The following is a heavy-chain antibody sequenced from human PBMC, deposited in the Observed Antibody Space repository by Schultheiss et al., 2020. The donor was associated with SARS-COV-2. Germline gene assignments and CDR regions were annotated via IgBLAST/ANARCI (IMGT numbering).Heavy chain of an antibody. CDR2: INHSGGT. J-gene: IGHJ3*02. D-gene: IGHD3-10*01. CDR1: GGSFSGYY. Sequence: SETLSLTCAVYGGSFSGYYWNWIRQPPGKGLQWIGEINHSGGTNYNPSLQSRITISVDTSKSQFSLRLRSVTAADTAVYYCASSKGRGAFDIWGQGTMVTVSS. CDR3: ASSKGRGAFDI. V-gene: IGHV4-34*01.